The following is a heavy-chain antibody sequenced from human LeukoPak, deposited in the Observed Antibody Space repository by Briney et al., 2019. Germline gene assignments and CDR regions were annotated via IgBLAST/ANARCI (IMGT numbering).Heavy chain of an antibody. CDR2: INTNTGNP. D-gene: IGHD5-18*01. Sequence: ASVKVSCKASGYTFTSYVMNWVQQAPGQGLEWMGWINTNTGNPTYAQGFTGRFVFSLDTSVNTAYLQIRSLKAEDTAVYYCATEYSYGSPDAFDIWGQGTMVTVSS. J-gene: IGHJ3*02. V-gene: IGHV7-4-1*02. CDR3: ATEYSYGSPDAFDI. CDR1: GYTFTSYV.